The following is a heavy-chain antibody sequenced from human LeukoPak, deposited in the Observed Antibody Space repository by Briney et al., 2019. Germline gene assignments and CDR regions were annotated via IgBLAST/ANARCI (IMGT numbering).Heavy chain of an antibody. J-gene: IGHJ4*02. D-gene: IGHD3-10*01. CDR3: ASSFYYYGSGSYYIH. V-gene: IGHV1-69*13. CDR1: GGTFSSYA. Sequence: SVKVSCKASGGTFSSYAISWVRQAPGQGLEWMGGIIPIFGTANCAQKFQGRVTITADESTSTAYMELSSLRSEDTAVYYCASSFYYYGSGSYYIHWGQGTLVTVSS. CDR2: IIPIFGTA.